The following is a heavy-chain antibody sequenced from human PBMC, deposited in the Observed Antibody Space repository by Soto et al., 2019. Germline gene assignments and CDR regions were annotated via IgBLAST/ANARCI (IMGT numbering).Heavy chain of an antibody. CDR1: GFTFSSYA. J-gene: IGHJ4*02. Sequence: GGSLRLSCAASGFTFSSYAMHWVRQAPGKGLEWVAVISYDGSNKYYADSVKGRFTISRDNSKNTLYLQMNSLRAEDTAVYYCARSPREVDPFDYWGQGTLVTVSS. CDR2: ISYDGSNK. CDR3: ARSPREVDPFDY. D-gene: IGHD1-26*01. V-gene: IGHV3-30-3*01.